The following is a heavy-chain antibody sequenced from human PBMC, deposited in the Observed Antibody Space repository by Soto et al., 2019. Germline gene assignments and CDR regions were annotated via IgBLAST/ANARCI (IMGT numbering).Heavy chain of an antibody. CDR3: AATLTIYNWFDP. Sequence: ASVKVSCKASGYTFTSYYMHWVRQAPGQGLEWMGIINPSGGSTSYAQKFQGRVTMTRDTSTSTVYMEVSSLRSEDTAVYYCAATLTIYNWFDPWGQGTLVTVSS. J-gene: IGHJ5*02. CDR1: GYTFTSYY. CDR2: INPSGGST. V-gene: IGHV1-46*01. D-gene: IGHD2-21*01.